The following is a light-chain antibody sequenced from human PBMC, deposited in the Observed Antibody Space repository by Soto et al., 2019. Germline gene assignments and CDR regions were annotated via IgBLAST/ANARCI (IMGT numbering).Light chain of an antibody. J-gene: IGKJ5*01. CDR1: QSVTSTY. CDR3: QQYGSSPIT. CDR2: AAY. Sequence: IVLSKSPEALSLSQGERATRYFRASQSVTSTYLAWYQQRPGQSPRLLIFAAYSRAAGVPDRFSGSGSATDFTLTISSLEPEDLAVYYCQQYGSSPITFGQGTRLAI. V-gene: IGKV3-20*01.